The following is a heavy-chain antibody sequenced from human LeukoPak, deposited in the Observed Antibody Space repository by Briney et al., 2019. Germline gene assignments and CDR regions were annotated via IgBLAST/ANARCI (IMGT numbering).Heavy chain of an antibody. D-gene: IGHD3-22*01. CDR3: AKDGNYYDSSGYNLTPFDY. Sequence: GGSLRLSCAASGFTFSSYAVSWVRQAPGKGLEWVSAISGSGGSTYYADSVKGRFTISRDNSKNTLYLQMNSLRAEDTAVYYCAKDGNYYDSSGYNLTPFDYWGQGTLVTVSS. J-gene: IGHJ4*02. V-gene: IGHV3-23*01. CDR2: ISGSGGST. CDR1: GFTFSSYA.